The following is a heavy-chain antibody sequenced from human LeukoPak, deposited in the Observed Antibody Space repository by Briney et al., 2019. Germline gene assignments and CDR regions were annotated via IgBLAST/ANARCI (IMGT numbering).Heavy chain of an antibody. Sequence: PGGSLRLSCAASGFTFSSYAMSWVRQAPGKGLEWVSAISGSGGSTCYADSVKGRFTISRDNSKNTLYLQMNSLRAEDTAVYYCAKDLKRWQQLRWFDPWGQGTLVTVSS. CDR2: ISGSGGST. CDR3: AKDLKRWQQLRWFDP. V-gene: IGHV3-23*01. J-gene: IGHJ5*02. CDR1: GFTFSSYA. D-gene: IGHD6-13*01.